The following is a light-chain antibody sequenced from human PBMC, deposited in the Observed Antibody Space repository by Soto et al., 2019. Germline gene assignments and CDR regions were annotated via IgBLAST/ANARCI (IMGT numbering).Light chain of an antibody. CDR2: DVS. CDR1: SSDVGGYNN. J-gene: IGLJ1*01. V-gene: IGLV2-14*01. Sequence: QSVLTQPASVSGSPGQSITISCTGTSSDVGGYNNVSWYQQHPGKAPKLMIYDVSNRPSGVSDRFSGSKSGNTASLTISGLQAEDEADYYCSSYTSGSTVYVFGSGTKLTVL. CDR3: SSYTSGSTVYV.